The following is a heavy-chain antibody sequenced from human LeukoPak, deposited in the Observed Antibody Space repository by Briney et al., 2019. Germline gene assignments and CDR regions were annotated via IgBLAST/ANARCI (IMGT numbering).Heavy chain of an antibody. V-gene: IGHV4-59*08. CDR3: ARANGGNSDY. CDR2: IYYSGST. D-gene: IGHD4-23*01. CDR1: GGSISSYY. Sequence: SETLSLTCTVSGGSISSYYWSWLRQPPGKGLEWIGYIYYSGSTNYNPSLKSRVTISVDTSKNQFSLKLSSVTAADTAVYYCARANGGNSDYWGQGTLVTVSS. J-gene: IGHJ4*02.